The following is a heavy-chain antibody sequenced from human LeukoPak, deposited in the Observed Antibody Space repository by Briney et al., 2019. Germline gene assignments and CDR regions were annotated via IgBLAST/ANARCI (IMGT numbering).Heavy chain of an antibody. D-gene: IGHD2-2*01. CDR1: GYTFTMYY. CDR2: INPSGGST. CDR3: ARRGLVPAADYYYYYMDV. Sequence: ASVKVSCKASGYTFTMYYIHWVRQAPGQGLEWMGIINPSGGSTSYAQKFQGRVTMTRDMSTSTVYMELSSLRSEDTAVYYCARRGLVPAADYYYYYMDVWGKGTTVTVSS. V-gene: IGHV1-46*01. J-gene: IGHJ6*03.